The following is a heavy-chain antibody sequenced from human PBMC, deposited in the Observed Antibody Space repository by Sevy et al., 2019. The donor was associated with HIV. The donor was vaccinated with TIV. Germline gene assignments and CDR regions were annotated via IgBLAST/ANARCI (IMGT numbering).Heavy chain of an antibody. D-gene: IGHD6-19*01. Sequence: ASVKVSCKASGYTFTSYGITWVRQAPGQGLEWMGWISNYNSVRKSAQKFQDRVTMTTDTSTSTAYMELMSLREDDTAVDYCARGVSVVAATGVWFDPWGQGTLVTVSS. CDR1: GYTFTSYG. CDR2: ISNYNSVR. J-gene: IGHJ5*02. CDR3: ARGVSVVAATGVWFDP. V-gene: IGHV1-18*01.